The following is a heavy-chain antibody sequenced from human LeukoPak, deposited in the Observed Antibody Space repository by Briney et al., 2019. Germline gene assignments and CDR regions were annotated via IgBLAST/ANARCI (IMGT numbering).Heavy chain of an antibody. D-gene: IGHD6-19*01. V-gene: IGHV4-61*01. Sequence: SETLSLTCTVSGGSISSSSYYWGWIRQPPGKGLEWIGYIYYSGSTNYNPSLKSRVTISVDTSKNQFSLKLSSVTAADTAVYYCARDSGSSGWATSWLFDYWGQGTLVTVSS. CDR2: IYYSGST. CDR1: GGSISSSSYY. CDR3: ARDSGSSGWATSWLFDY. J-gene: IGHJ4*02.